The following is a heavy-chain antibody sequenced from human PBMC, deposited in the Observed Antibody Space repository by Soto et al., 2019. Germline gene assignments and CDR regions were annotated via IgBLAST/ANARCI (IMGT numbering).Heavy chain of an antibody. CDR1: GFIYNDYG. CDR3: ARVPMTRVTRWTWFDP. D-gene: IGHD4-17*01. V-gene: IGHV3-33*01. CDR2: IWHDGSDE. J-gene: IGHJ5*02. Sequence: QVQLMESGGGVVQPGGSLRLSCTASGFIYNDYGMNWVRQSPGKGLEWVAVIWHDGSDEHYADSVKGRFTISRDHSQHMSYLQMNGLRAEDTAVYYCARVPMTRVTRWTWFDPWGQGTLVTVSS.